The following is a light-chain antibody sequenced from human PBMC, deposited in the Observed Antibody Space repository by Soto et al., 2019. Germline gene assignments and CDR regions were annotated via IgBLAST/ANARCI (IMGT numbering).Light chain of an antibody. J-gene: IGKJ1*01. CDR3: QKCGSSPWT. Sequence: TVLTQSPGTLSVSPGERATLSCRASQSVSSYYLAWYQQKTGQAPRLLIYAASSRATGIPDRLSGGGSGTDLNLTISRLEPEDFAVYYCQKCGSSPWTFGQGTKVDIK. CDR2: AAS. CDR1: QSVSSYY. V-gene: IGKV3-20*01.